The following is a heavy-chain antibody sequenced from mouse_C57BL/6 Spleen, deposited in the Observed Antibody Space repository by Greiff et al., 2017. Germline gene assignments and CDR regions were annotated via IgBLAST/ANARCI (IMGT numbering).Heavy chain of an antibody. CDR3: ARSYYYGKDFDY. CDR1: GYAFTNYL. Sequence: QVQLQQSGAELVRPGTSVKVSCKASGYAFTNYLIEWVKQRPGQGLEWIGVINPGSGGTNYNEKFKGKATLTADKSSSTAYMQLSSLTSEDSAVYFCARSYYYGKDFDYWGQGTTLTVSS. V-gene: IGHV1-54*01. J-gene: IGHJ2*01. D-gene: IGHD2-1*01. CDR2: INPGSGGT.